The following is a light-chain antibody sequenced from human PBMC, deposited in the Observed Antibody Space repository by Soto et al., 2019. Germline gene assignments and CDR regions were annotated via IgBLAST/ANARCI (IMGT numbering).Light chain of an antibody. CDR1: QSVSSN. J-gene: IGKJ5*01. V-gene: IGKV3-15*01. Sequence: EIVMTQSPDTLSVSPGERATLSCRASQSVSSNLAWYQQKPGQAPRLLIYDASTRATGIPARFSGSGSGTEFTLTISSLQSEDFAVYYCQQYNNWPPSITFGQGTRLEIK. CDR2: DAS. CDR3: QQYNNWPPSIT.